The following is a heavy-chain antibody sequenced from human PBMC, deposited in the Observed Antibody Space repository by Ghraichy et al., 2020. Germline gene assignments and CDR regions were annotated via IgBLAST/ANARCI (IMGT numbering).Heavy chain of an antibody. CDR3: AKGYSYTRSAFDI. Sequence: SLKVSCKASGGTFSSYAISWVRQAPGQGLEWMGGIIPIFGTANYAPKFQGRVTITADESTSTAYMELSSLRSEDTAVYYCAKGYSYTRSAFDIWGQGTMVTVSS. V-gene: IGHV1-69*13. CDR1: GGTFSSYA. CDR2: IIPIFGTA. J-gene: IGHJ3*02. D-gene: IGHD5-18*01.